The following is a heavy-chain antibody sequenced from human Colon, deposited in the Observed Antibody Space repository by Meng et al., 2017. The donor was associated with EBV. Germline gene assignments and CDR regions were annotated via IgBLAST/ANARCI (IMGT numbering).Heavy chain of an antibody. V-gene: IGHV4-4*02. CDR3: ARVGAYCGGDCYHPR. J-gene: IGHJ4*02. D-gene: IGHD2-21*02. CDR1: GGSRGSRNC. CDR2: IYHSGST. Sequence: SCPGLLKLCGPVCLLCAISGGSRGSRNCWSWVRQPPGKGLEWIGEIYHSGSTNYNPSLKSRVTISVDESKNQFSLRLSSVTAADTAVYYCARVGAYCGGDCYHPRWGQGTLVTVSS.